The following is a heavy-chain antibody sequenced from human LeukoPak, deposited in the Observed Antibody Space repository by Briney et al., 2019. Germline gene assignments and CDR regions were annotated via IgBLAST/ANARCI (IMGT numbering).Heavy chain of an antibody. V-gene: IGHV4-39*07. J-gene: IGHJ5*02. D-gene: IGHD6-6*01. CDR1: GGSISSRSFY. CDR2: IYYSGST. CDR3: ARRIAARPRGYWFDP. Sequence: PSETLSLTCTVSGGSISSRSFYWAWLRPPPGKGLECIGSIYYSGSTYYNPSLKSRVTISVDTSKNQFSLKVSSVTAADTAVYYCARRIAARPRGYWFDPWGQGTLVTVSS.